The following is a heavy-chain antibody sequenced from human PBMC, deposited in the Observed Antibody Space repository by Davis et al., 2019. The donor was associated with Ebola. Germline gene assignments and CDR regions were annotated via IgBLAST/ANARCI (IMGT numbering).Heavy chain of an antibody. Sequence: PGGSLRLSCAASGFTFSSYWMSWVRQAPGKGLEWVANIKQDGSEKYYVDSVKGRFTISRDNAKNSLYLQMNSLRAEDTAVYYCAKAFYDTEPDYGMDVWGQGTTVTVSS. CDR3: AKAFYDTEPDYGMDV. V-gene: IGHV3-7*03. J-gene: IGHJ6*02. CDR2: IKQDGSEK. CDR1: GFTFSSYW. D-gene: IGHD3-9*01.